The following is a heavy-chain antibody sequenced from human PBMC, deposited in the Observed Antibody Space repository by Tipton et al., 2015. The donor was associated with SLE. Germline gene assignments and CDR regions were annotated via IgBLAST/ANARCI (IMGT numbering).Heavy chain of an antibody. D-gene: IGHD6-13*01. V-gene: IGHV3-7*01. J-gene: IGHJ6*02. CDR2: IKQDGSEK. CDR1: GFTFSSYW. Sequence: SLRLSCAASGFTFSSYWMSWVRQAPGKGLEWVANIKQDGSEKYYVDSVKGRFTISRDNAKNSLYLQMNSLRAEDTAVYYCASSQGSSSWVRGDYYYGMDVWGQGTTVTVSS. CDR3: ASSQGSSSWVRGDYYYGMDV.